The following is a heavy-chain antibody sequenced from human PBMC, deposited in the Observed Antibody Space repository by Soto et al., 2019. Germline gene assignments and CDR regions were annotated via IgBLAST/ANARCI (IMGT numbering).Heavy chain of an antibody. CDR1: GGSISSYY. J-gene: IGHJ4*02. Sequence: PSETLSLTCTVSGGSISSYYWSWIRQPPGKGLEWIGYIYYSGSTNYNPSLKSRVTISVDTSKNQFSLKLSSVTAEDTAVYYCARDLTGLVFDYWGQGTLVTVSS. D-gene: IGHD3-16*01. CDR2: IYYSGST. CDR3: ARDLTGLVFDY. V-gene: IGHV4-59*12.